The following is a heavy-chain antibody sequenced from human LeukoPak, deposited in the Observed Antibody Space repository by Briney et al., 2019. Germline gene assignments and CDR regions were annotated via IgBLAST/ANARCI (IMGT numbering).Heavy chain of an antibody. V-gene: IGHV2-5*02. CDR3: AHSADVYDSSGYYLYYFDY. CDR2: IYWDDDK. Sequence: GSGPTLVKPTQTLTLTCTFSGFSLSTSGVGVGWIRQPPGKALEWLALIYWDDDKRYSPSLKSRLTITKDTSKNQVVLTMTNMDPVDTATYYCAHSADVYDSSGYYLYYFDYWGQGTLVTVSS. J-gene: IGHJ4*02. D-gene: IGHD3-22*01. CDR1: GFSLSTSGVG.